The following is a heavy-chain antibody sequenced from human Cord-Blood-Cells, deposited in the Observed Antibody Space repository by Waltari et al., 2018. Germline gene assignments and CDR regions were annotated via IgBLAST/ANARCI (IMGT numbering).Heavy chain of an antibody. CDR1: GYTSPGYY. CDR2: INPNSGGT. Sequence: QVQLVQSGAEVKKPGASLTVSCSASGYTSPGYYMHWVRQAPGQGLEWMGWINPNSGGTNYAQKFQGRVTMTRDTSISTAYMELSRLRSDDTAVYYCAREMNGGFGTTDAFDIWGQGTMVTVSS. D-gene: IGHD7-27*01. V-gene: IGHV1-2*02. CDR3: AREMNGGFGTTDAFDI. J-gene: IGHJ3*02.